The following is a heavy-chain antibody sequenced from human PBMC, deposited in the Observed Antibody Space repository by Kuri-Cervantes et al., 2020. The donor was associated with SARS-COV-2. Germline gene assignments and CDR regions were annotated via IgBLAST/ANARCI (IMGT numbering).Heavy chain of an antibody. D-gene: IGHD2-2*01. V-gene: IGHV1-2*02. CDR3: ASPSGYCSSTSCLTY. CDR2: INPNSGGT. CDR1: GYTFTGYY. J-gene: IGHJ4*02. Sequence: ASVKVSCKASGYTFTGYYMHWVRQAPGQGLEWMGWINPNSGGTNYAQKFQGRVTMTRDTSISTAYMELSRLRSDDTAVYYCASPSGYCSSTSCLTYWGQGTLGTVSS.